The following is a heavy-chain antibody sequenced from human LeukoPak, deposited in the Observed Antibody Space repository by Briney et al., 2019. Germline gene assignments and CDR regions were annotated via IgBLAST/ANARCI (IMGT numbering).Heavy chain of an antibody. J-gene: IGHJ4*02. Sequence: SETLSLTCTVSGGSISSSSYYWGWIRQPPGKGLEWIGSIYYSGSTYYNPSLESRVTISVDTTKNQFSLKLSSVTAADTAVYYCARGRGSGYPDYWGQGTLVTVSS. D-gene: IGHD3-22*01. CDR2: IYYSGST. V-gene: IGHV4-39*07. CDR1: GGSISSSSYY. CDR3: ARGRGSGYPDY.